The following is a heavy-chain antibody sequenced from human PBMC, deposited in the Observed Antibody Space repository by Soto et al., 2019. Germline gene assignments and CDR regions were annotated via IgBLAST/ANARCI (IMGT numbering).Heavy chain of an antibody. V-gene: IGHV1-2*04. CDR1: GYTFTGYY. Sequence: ASVKVSCKASGYTFTGYYMHWVRQAPGQGLEWMGWINPNSGGTNYAQKFQGWVTMTRDTSISTAYMELSRLRSDDTAVYYCARGGNYGDYYYYYMDVWGKGTTVTVSS. CDR2: INPNSGGT. CDR3: ARGGNYGDYYYYYMDV. D-gene: IGHD4-17*01. J-gene: IGHJ6*03.